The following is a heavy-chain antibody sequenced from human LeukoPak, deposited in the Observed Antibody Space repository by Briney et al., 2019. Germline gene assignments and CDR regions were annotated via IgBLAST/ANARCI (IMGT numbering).Heavy chain of an antibody. J-gene: IGHJ6*02. Sequence: GGTLRLSCAASGVTFSSYARHWVRQAPGKGLEWVAVISYDGSNKYYADSVKRRFTISRDNSKNTLYLQMTSLRAEDTAVYYCAGSSTSCYLSCYYYGMDVWGQGTTVTVSS. D-gene: IGHD2-2*01. V-gene: IGHV3-30-3*01. CDR1: GVTFSSYA. CDR3: AGSSTSCYLSCYYYGMDV. CDR2: ISYDGSNK.